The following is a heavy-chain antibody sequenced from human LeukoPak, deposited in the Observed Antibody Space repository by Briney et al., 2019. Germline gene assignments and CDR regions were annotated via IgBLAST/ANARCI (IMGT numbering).Heavy chain of an antibody. J-gene: IGHJ4*02. CDR1: GFTFDDYA. CDR3: AKDIRAGYSSGWRFDY. V-gene: IGHV3-9*01. D-gene: IGHD6-19*01. CDR2: ISWNSGSI. Sequence: GGSLRLPCAASGFTFDDYAMHWVRQAPGKGLEWVSGISWNSGSIGYADSVKGRFTISRDNAKNSLYLQMNSLRAEDTALYYCAKDIRAGYSSGWRFDYWGQGTLVTVSS.